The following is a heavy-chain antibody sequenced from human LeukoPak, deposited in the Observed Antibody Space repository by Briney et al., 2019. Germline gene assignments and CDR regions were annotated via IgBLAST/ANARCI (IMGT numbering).Heavy chain of an antibody. CDR3: ARDSNGHRAFDM. CDR1: GGSISDYF. J-gene: IGHJ3*02. V-gene: IGHV4-4*07. D-gene: IGHD4-11*01. Sequence: SSETLSLTCSVSGGSISDYFWSWIRQPAGRGLEWVGRIYTSGSTNYNPSLKSRVTMSIDTSKNHFSLNLTSVTAADTAMYYCARDSNGHRAFDMWGQGTRVTVSP. CDR2: IYTSGST.